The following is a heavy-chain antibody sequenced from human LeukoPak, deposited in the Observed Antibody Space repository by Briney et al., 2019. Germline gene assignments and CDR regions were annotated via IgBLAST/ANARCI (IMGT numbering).Heavy chain of an antibody. CDR3: ARGPAGRGYCSGGSCYGHYYYYYGMDV. CDR2: INHSGST. Sequence: SETLSLTCAVYGGSFSGYYWSWIRQPPGKGLEWIGEINHSGSTNYNPSLKSRDTISVDTSKNQFSLKLSSVTAADTAVYYCARGPAGRGYCSGGSCYGHYYYYYGMDVWGQGTTVTVSS. V-gene: IGHV4-34*01. J-gene: IGHJ6*02. CDR1: GGSFSGYY. D-gene: IGHD2-15*01.